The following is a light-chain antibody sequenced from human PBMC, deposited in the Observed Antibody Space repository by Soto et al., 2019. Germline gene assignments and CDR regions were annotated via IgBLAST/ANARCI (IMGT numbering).Light chain of an antibody. CDR3: QQYGSTPT. CDR1: QSVSGSY. V-gene: IGKV3-20*01. Sequence: EFVLTQSPATLSLSPGERATLSCRASQSVSGSYLAWHQQKPGQAPRLLIYGASSRATGIPDRFTGSGSGTDFTLTISRLEPEDFAVYYCQQYGSTPTFGQGTKVDIK. J-gene: IGKJ1*01. CDR2: GAS.